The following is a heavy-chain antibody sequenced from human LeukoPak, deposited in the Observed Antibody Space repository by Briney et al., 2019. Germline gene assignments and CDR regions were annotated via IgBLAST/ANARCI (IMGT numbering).Heavy chain of an antibody. V-gene: IGHV3-23*01. CDR3: AKTYYYDTSGYYSFPN. J-gene: IGHJ4*02. CDR2: ISGSGGNT. Sequence: GGSLRLSCAASGFTFSTYAMTWVRQAPGKGLEWVSSISGSGGNTYYADSMKGRFTISRDNSKNTLYLQLNSLRVEDTAVYYCAKTYYYDTSGYYSFPNWGQGTQVTVSS. D-gene: IGHD3-22*01. CDR1: GFTFSTYA.